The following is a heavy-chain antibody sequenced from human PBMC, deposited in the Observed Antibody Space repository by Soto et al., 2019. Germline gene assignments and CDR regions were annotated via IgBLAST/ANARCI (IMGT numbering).Heavy chain of an antibody. V-gene: IGHV3-15*01. CDR2: IKSKTDGWTT. CDR1: GFTFSNAW. Sequence: GGSLRLSCAASGFTFSNAWMSWVRQAPGKGLEWVGRIKSKTDGWTTDYAAPVKGRFTISRDDSKNTLYLQMNSLKTEDTAVYYCTTAFVVVTAIDYWGQGTLVTVSS. D-gene: IGHD2-21*02. J-gene: IGHJ4*02. CDR3: TTAFVVVTAIDY.